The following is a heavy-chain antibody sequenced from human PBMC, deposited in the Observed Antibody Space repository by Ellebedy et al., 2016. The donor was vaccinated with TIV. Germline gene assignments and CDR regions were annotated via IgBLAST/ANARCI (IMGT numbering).Heavy chain of an antibody. D-gene: IGHD4/OR15-4a*01. V-gene: IGHV3-64D*06. J-gene: IGHJ4*02. CDR2: ISSNGGST. CDR1: GFTFSSYG. CDR3: VKGSMVATGGY. Sequence: GESLKISCAASGFTFSSYGMHWVRQAPGKGLEYVSAISSNGGSTYYADSVKGRFTISRDNSKNTLYLQMSSLRAEDTAVYYCVKGSMVATGGYWGQGTLVTVSS.